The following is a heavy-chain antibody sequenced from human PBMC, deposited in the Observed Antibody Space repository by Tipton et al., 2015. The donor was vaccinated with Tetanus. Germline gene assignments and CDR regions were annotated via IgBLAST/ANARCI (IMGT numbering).Heavy chain of an antibody. Sequence: TLSLTCTVSGDSISGDYWSWIRQPPGKGLEWIGYIHYGGNPNYNPSLKSRVTISTDKSKNQVSLRLNSVTAADTAVYFCARTPDYYYGMDVWGQGTTVTVSS. V-gene: IGHV4-59*12. CDR1: GDSISGDY. CDR2: IHYGGNP. J-gene: IGHJ6*02. CDR3: ARTPDYYYGMDV.